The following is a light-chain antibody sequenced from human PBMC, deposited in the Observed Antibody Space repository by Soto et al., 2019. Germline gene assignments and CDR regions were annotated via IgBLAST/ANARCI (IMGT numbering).Light chain of an antibody. CDR1: SSDVGSYII. CDR2: EVT. CDR3: SSFAGDGYWV. J-gene: IGLJ3*02. V-gene: IGLV2-23*02. Sequence: QSALTQPASVSGSPGRSISISCTGTSSDVGSYIIVSWYQQKSGEAPILIIFEVTKRPSGVSARLFGSKSGNTASLTISELQPEGEADYYCSSFAGDGYWVFGGGTKVTVL.